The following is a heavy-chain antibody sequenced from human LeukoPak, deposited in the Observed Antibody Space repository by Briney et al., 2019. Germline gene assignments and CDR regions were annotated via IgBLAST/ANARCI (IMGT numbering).Heavy chain of an antibody. CDR1: GFSFSNYW. CDR3: AKEGFGSGEGY. J-gene: IGHJ4*02. D-gene: IGHD3-10*01. V-gene: IGHV3-23*01. CDR2: ISGSGSST. Sequence: GGSPRLSCEASGFSFSNYWMSWVRQAPGKGLEWVSGISGSGSSTYYADSLKGRFTISRDNSKNTLYLQMNSLRAEDTAVYYCAKEGFGSGEGYWGQGTLVTVSS.